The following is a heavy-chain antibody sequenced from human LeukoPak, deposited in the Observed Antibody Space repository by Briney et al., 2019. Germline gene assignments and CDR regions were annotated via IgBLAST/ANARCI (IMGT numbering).Heavy chain of an antibody. CDR2: IYYSGDS. J-gene: IGHJ4*02. V-gene: IGHV4-30-4*08. CDR1: GGSISNDYYY. CDR3: VRGNVETNLDY. D-gene: IGHD5-24*01. Sequence: SETLSLTCTVSGGSISNDYYYWSWIRQPPGKGLEWIGYIYYSGDSYYDPSLKSRVTMSVDTSKNQFSLMLSSVTAADTAVYYCVRGNVETNLDYWGQGTLVTVSS.